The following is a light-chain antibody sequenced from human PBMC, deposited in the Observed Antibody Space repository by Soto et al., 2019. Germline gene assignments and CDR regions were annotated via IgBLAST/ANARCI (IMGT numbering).Light chain of an antibody. CDR2: GAN. V-gene: IGKV3-20*01. CDR1: QSVYSSN. Sequence: EIVLTQSPGTLSLSPGERATLSCRASQSVYSSNLAWYHQKPGQTPKLLIYGANNRATGIPDRFSGSGSGTAFNLTISRLEPDDFAVYYCQQYGNSQLTFGGGTKVDIK. CDR3: QQYGNSQLT. J-gene: IGKJ4*01.